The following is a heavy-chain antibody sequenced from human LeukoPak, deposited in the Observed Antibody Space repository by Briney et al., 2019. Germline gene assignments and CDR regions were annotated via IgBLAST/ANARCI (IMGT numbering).Heavy chain of an antibody. Sequence: PGGSLRLSCAASGFTFSSYAMSWVRQAPGKGLEWVSGISGSGGNTYYADSVKGRFAISRDSSKNTLYLQMNSLRAEDTAVYYCAKVGISGTKYFEYWGQGTLVTVSS. CDR1: GFTFSSYA. D-gene: IGHD1-7*01. V-gene: IGHV3-23*01. CDR3: AKVGISGTKYFEY. J-gene: IGHJ4*02. CDR2: ISGSGGNT.